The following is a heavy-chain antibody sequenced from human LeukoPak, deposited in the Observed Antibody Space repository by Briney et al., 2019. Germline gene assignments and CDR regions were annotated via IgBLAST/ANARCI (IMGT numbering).Heavy chain of an antibody. CDR3: AREVAGGDAFDI. D-gene: IGHD2-15*01. CDR2: INAGNGNT. J-gene: IGHJ3*02. V-gene: IGHV1-3*01. Sequence: GASVKVSCKASGYTFTSYAMHWVGQAPGQRLEWMGWINAGNGNTKYSQKFQGRVTITRDTSASTAYMELSSLRSEDTAVYYCAREVAGGDAFDIWGQGTMVTVSS. CDR1: GYTFTSYA.